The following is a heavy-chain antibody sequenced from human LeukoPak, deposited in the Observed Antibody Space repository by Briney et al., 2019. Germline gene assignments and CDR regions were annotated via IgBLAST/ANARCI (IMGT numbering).Heavy chain of an antibody. V-gene: IGHV3-15*01. J-gene: IGHJ4*02. CDR3: SEGLAY. CDR2: IRSTAHGGTI. CDR1: GFTFSDVW. Sequence: GGSLRLSCAASGFTFSDVWMGWVRQAPGKGLEWVGRIRSTAHGGTIEYAAPVKGRFTISRDDSKDTLYLQMNSLKTEDTAVYFCSEGLAYWGQGTLVTVSS.